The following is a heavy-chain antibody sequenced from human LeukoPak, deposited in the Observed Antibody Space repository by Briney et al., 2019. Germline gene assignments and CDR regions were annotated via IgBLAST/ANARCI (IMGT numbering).Heavy chain of an antibody. Sequence: SETLSLTCAVYGGSFSGYYWSWIRQPPGKGLEWIGEINHSGSTNYNPSLKSRVTISVDTSKNQFSLKLSSVTAVDTAAYYCARGGSSTSCFGAYCFDYWGQGTLVTVSS. CDR1: GGSFSGYY. J-gene: IGHJ4*02. CDR2: INHSGST. D-gene: IGHD2-2*01. V-gene: IGHV4-34*01. CDR3: ARGGSSTSCFGAYCFDY.